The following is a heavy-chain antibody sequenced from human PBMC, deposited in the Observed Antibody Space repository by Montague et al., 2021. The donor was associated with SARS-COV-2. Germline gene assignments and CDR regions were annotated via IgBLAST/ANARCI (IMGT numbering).Heavy chain of an antibody. D-gene: IGHD3-22*01. V-gene: IGHV4-39*07. CDR3: ARATRIAMLVLVTRCGLGV. Sequence: SETLSLTCTVSGGSISSSSYYWGCIRQPPGKGLEWIGSIYYTGSTYSNPSLKSRVTISVDTSKNQFSLKLSSVTAADTAVYYCARATRIAMLVLVTRCGLGVWGQGTTVTVSS. CDR1: GGSISSSSYY. J-gene: IGHJ6*02. CDR2: IYYTGST.